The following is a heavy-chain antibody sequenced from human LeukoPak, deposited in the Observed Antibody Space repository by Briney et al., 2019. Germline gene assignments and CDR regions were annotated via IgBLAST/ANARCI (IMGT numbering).Heavy chain of an antibody. V-gene: IGHV1-2*02. Sequence: GASVKVSCKASGYTFTGYYMHWVRQAPGQGLEWMGWINPNSGGTNYAQKFQGRVTMTRDTSISTAYMELSRLRSDDTAVYYCARGNQDVVRGVIWFYYLDYWGQGTLVTVSS. D-gene: IGHD3-10*01. CDR2: INPNSGGT. J-gene: IGHJ4*02. CDR3: ARGNQDVVRGVIWFYYLDY. CDR1: GYTFTGYY.